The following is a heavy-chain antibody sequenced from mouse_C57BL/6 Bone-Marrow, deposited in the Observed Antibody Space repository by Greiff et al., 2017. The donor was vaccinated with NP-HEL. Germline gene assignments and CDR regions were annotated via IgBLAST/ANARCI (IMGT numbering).Heavy chain of an antibody. CDR2: IDPENGDT. V-gene: IGHV14-4*01. CDR3: TPRLRSYFDY. D-gene: IGHD2-4*01. CDR1: GFNIKDDY. Sequence: EVQLQQSGAELVRPGASVKLSCTASGFNIKDDYMPWVKQRPEQGLEWIGWIDPENGDTEYASKFQGKATITADTSSNTAYLQLSSLTSEDTAVYYCTPRLRSYFDYWGQGTTLTVSS. J-gene: IGHJ2*01.